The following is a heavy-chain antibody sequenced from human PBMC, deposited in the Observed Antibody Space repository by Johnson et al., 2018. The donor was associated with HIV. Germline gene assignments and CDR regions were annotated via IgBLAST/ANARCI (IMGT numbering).Heavy chain of an antibody. CDR1: GFTFSNYA. Sequence: VLLLESGGGLVQPGGSLRLSCAASGFTFSNYAMGWVRQAPRKGLAWVSVISGSGGSTYYADSVKGRFTISRDNSKNTLYLQMNSLRAEDTAVYYCARGLRHYYYSSGSYPGVDAFDIWGQGTMVTVSS. J-gene: IGHJ3*02. CDR3: ARGLRHYYYSSGSYPGVDAFDI. CDR2: ISGSGGST. V-gene: IGHV3-23*01. D-gene: IGHD3-10*01.